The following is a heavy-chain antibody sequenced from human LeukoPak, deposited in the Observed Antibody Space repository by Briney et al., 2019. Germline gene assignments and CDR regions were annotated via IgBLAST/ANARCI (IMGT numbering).Heavy chain of an antibody. D-gene: IGHD3-16*01. Sequence: PGGSLRLSCAASGFTFSTYALSWVRQTPEKGLEGVSAISGSGSSTYYADSVKGRFTISRDNSKNTLYLQMNSLRAEDTARYFCARDGGDNDAFDTWGQGTMVTVSS. CDR2: ISGSGSST. V-gene: IGHV3-23*01. CDR1: GFTFSTYA. CDR3: ARDGGDNDAFDT. J-gene: IGHJ3*02.